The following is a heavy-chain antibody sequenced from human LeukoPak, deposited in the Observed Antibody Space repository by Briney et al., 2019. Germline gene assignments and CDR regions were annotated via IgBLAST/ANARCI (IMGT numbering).Heavy chain of an antibody. CDR2: MYYRGST. CDR1: GGSISSSSYY. J-gene: IGHJ4*02. Sequence: SETLSLTCTVSGGSISSSSYYWGWIRQPPGKGLEWIGSMYYRGSTYHNPSLKSRVTISVDTSKNQFSLKLSSVTAADTAVYYCATTTIRLGYWGQGTLVTVSS. D-gene: IGHD1-26*01. V-gene: IGHV4-39*07. CDR3: ATTTIRLGY.